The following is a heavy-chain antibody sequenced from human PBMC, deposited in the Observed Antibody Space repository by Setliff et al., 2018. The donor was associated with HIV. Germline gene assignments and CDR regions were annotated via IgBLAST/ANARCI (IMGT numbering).Heavy chain of an antibody. Sequence: GESLRLSCAASGFTFSDAWMTWVRQAPGKGLEWVSVISGSGGSTFYADSVKGRFTISRDNSKNTLYLQMNRLRVEDTAVYYCAKDGISGGAYPPYYFDYWGHGTLVTVSS. J-gene: IGHJ4*01. V-gene: IGHV3-23*01. CDR2: ISGSGGST. CDR1: GFTFSDAW. D-gene: IGHD2-15*01. CDR3: AKDGISGGAYPPYYFDY.